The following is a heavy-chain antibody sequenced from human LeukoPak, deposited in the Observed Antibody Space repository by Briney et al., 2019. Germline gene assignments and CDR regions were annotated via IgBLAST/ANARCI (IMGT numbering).Heavy chain of an antibody. D-gene: IGHD3-3*01. CDR2: ISHDGSNK. CDR3: AREETTRNVLRFLEWLFMDY. Sequence: GGSLRLSCAASGFTFSSYAMHWVRQAPGKGLEWVAVISHDGSNKYYADSVKGRFTISRDNSKNTLYLQMNSLRAEDTAVYYCAREETTRNVLRFLEWLFMDYWGQGTLVTVSS. CDR1: GFTFSSYA. V-gene: IGHV3-30-3*01. J-gene: IGHJ4*02.